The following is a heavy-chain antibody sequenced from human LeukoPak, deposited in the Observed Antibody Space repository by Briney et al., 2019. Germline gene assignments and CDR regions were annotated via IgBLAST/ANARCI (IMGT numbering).Heavy chain of an antibody. V-gene: IGHV1-46*01. CDR2: INPSGGST. CDR1: GYTFTSYY. CDR3: ARDQNYDFWSGYYTGHYYFDY. D-gene: IGHD3-3*01. Sequence: ASVKVSCKASGYTFTSYYMHWVRQAPGQGLEWMGIINPSGGSTSYAQKFQGRVTMTRDMSTSTVYMELSSLRSEDTAVYYCARDQNYDFWSGYYTGHYYFDYWGQGTLVTVSS. J-gene: IGHJ4*02.